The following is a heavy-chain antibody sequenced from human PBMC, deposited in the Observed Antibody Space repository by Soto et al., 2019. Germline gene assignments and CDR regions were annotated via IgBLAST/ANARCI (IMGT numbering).Heavy chain of an antibody. CDR3: ARESGGATATLDYYYFYMDV. V-gene: IGHV1-2*04. Sequence: QVQLVQSGAEVRKPGASVTGSCRSSGDSFNDNYIHWVRQAPGQGLEWMGWINPNSGVTKYAQKFQGWVSMTRETSIRTVYMQLSRLRSDDTAVYYCARESGGATATLDYYYFYMDVWGTGTTVTVSS. CDR2: INPNSGVT. CDR1: GDSFNDNY. D-gene: IGHD5-12*01. J-gene: IGHJ6*03.